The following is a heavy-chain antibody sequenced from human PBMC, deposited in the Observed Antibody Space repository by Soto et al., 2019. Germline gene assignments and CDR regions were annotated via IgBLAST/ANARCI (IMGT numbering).Heavy chain of an antibody. CDR2: IYYSGST. Sequence: ASETLSLTCTVSGGSITSYYWNWIRQPPGKGLEWIGYIYYSGSTNYNPSLKSRVTVSVDTSKNQFSLKLTSVTAADTAVYYCARGSSNYYDSSGQRILNWLDPWGQGTLVTVSS. V-gene: IGHV4-59*01. CDR1: GGSITSYY. D-gene: IGHD3-22*01. J-gene: IGHJ5*02. CDR3: ARGSSNYYDSSGQRILNWLDP.